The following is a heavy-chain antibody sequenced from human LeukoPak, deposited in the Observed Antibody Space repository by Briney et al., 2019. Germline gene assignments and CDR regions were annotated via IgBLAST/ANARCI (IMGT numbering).Heavy chain of an antibody. Sequence: SETLSLTCTVSGGSISSYYWSWIRQPPGKGLEWIGFIYDSGSTNYNPSLKSRVTISVDTSKNQFSLKLRSVTAADTAVYYCARISSSNWYNERGAFDVWGQGTMVTVSS. V-gene: IGHV4-59*01. CDR2: IYDSGST. D-gene: IGHD6-13*01. CDR1: GGSISSYY. J-gene: IGHJ3*01. CDR3: ARISSSNWYNERGAFDV.